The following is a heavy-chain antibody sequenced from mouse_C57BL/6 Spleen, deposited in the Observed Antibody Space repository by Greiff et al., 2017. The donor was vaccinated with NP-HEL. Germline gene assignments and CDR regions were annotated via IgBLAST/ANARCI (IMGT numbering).Heavy chain of an antibody. Sequence: EVQGVESGAELVRPGASVKLSCTASGFNIKDDYMHWVKQRPEQGLEWIGWIDPENGDTEYASKFQGKATITADTSSNTAYLQLSSLTSEDTAVYYCTEGNYYGSSWGFAYWGQGTLVTVSA. CDR3: TEGNYYGSSWGFAY. CDR2: IDPENGDT. J-gene: IGHJ3*01. V-gene: IGHV14-4*01. D-gene: IGHD1-1*01. CDR1: GFNIKDDY.